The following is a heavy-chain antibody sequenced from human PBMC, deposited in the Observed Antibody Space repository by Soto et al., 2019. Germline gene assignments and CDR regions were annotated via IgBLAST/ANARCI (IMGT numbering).Heavy chain of an antibody. CDR3: ARVLTARVTQLWLPTYGMDV. J-gene: IGHJ6*02. CDR2: IYYSGST. D-gene: IGHD5-18*01. V-gene: IGHV4-30-4*01. Sequence: KTSETLSLTCTVSGGSISSGDYYWSWIRQPPGKGLEWIGYIYYSGSTYYNPSLKSRVTISVDTSKNQFSLKLSSVTAADTAVYYCARVLTARVTQLWLPTYGMDVWGQGTTVTVSS. CDR1: GGSISSGDYY.